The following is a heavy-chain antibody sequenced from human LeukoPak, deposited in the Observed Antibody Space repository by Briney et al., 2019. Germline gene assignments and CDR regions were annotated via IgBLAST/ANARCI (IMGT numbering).Heavy chain of an antibody. CDR3: ARVMGYCSGGSCYPGIFDY. J-gene: IGHJ4*02. CDR1: GGSITSYY. D-gene: IGHD2-15*01. CDR2: IYYSGST. V-gene: IGHV4-59*01. Sequence: KPSETLSLTCSVSGGSITSYYWSWIRQPPGKGLEWIGYIYYSGSTDYNPSLRSRVTISVDTSKNQFSLKLSSVTAADTAVYCCARVMGYCSGGSCYPGIFDYWGQGTLVTVSS.